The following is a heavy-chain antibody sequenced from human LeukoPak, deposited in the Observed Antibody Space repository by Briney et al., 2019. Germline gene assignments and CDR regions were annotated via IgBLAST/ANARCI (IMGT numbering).Heavy chain of an antibody. CDR3: ARVASAAGYYYYYYMDV. CDR2: ISSNGGST. D-gene: IGHD6-13*01. J-gene: IGHJ6*03. CDR1: GFTLSSYA. V-gene: IGHV3-64*01. Sequence: GGSLRLSCAASGFTLSSYAMHWVRQAPGKGLEYVSAISSNGGSTYYANSVKGRFTISRDNSKNTLYLQMGSLRAEDMAVYYCARVASAAGYYYYYYMDVWGKGTTVTVSS.